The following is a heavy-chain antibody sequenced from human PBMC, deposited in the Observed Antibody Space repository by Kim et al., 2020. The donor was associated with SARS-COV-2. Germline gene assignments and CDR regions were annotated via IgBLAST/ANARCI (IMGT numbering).Heavy chain of an antibody. D-gene: IGHD4-17*01. CDR3: ARDHGPPSYYGMDV. Sequence: GGSLRLSCAASGFTVSSNYMSWVRQAPGKGLEWVSVIYSGGSTYYADSVKGRFTISRDNSKNTLYLQMNSLRAEDTAVYYCARDHGPPSYYGMDVWGQGTTVTVSS. CDR2: IYSGGST. J-gene: IGHJ6*02. V-gene: IGHV3-53*01. CDR1: GFTVSSNY.